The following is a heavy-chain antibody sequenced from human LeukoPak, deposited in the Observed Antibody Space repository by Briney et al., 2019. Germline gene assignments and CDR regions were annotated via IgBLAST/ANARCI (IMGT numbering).Heavy chain of an antibody. J-gene: IGHJ4*02. V-gene: IGHV4-39*02. CDR1: GGSISSSSYY. D-gene: IGHD3-22*01. CDR2: IYYSGST. Sequence: SETLSLTCTVSGGSISSSSYYWGWIRQPPGKGLEWIGSIYYSGSTYYNPSLKSRVTISVDTSKNHFSLRLSSVTAADTAVYYCARDFSQSWYYYDSSGYRLGYYFDYWGQGTLVTVSS. CDR3: ARDFSQSWYYYDSSGYRLGYYFDY.